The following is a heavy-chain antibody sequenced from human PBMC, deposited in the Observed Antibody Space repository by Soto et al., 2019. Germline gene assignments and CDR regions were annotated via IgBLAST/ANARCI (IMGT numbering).Heavy chain of an antibody. Sequence: GESLKISCNASGYTFTNNWISWVRQKPGQGLEWMGRIDPSDSCTKYNPSFEGHVTISIDKSINTAFLQWSSLRASDTAVYFCATRRGYSYDFDYWGQGTLVTVSS. D-gene: IGHD5-18*01. V-gene: IGHV5-10-1*01. CDR3: ATRRGYSYDFDY. CDR1: GYTFTNNW. J-gene: IGHJ4*02. CDR2: IDPSDSCT.